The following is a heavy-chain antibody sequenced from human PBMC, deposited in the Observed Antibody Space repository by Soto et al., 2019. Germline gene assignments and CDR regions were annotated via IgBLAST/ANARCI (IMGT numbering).Heavy chain of an antibody. J-gene: IGHJ6*03. Sequence: EVQLLESGGGLVQPGGSLRLSCAASGFTFSSYAMSWVRQAPGKGLEWVSAISGSGGSTYYADSVKGRFTISRDNSKNTLYLQMKSLRAEDTAVYYCAKGAYYCGSGSYYNYYYMDVWGKGTTVTVSS. CDR2: ISGSGGST. CDR1: GFTFSSYA. V-gene: IGHV3-23*01. CDR3: AKGAYYCGSGSYYNYYYMDV. D-gene: IGHD3-10*01.